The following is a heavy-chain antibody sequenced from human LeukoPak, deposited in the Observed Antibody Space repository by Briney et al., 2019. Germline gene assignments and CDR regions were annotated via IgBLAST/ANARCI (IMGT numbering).Heavy chain of an antibody. V-gene: IGHV3-11*04. CDR1: GFTFSDYY. D-gene: IGHD2-15*01. Sequence: GGSLRLSCAASGFTFSDYYMSWIRQAPGKGLEWVSYISSSGSTIYYADSVKGRFTISRDNAKNSLYLQMNSLRAEDSAGYYCARGYCSGGSCYSEIAFDIWGQGTMVTVSS. CDR2: ISSSGSTI. J-gene: IGHJ3*02. CDR3: ARGYCSGGSCYSEIAFDI.